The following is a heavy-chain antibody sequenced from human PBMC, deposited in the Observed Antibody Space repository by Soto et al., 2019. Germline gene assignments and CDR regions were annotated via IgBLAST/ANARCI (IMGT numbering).Heavy chain of an antibody. V-gene: IGHV3-23*01. CDR3: PTSPYCGGDCFVFYFDN. J-gene: IGHJ4*02. D-gene: IGHD2-21*02. Sequence: EVQLLESGGGLVQPGGSLRLSCVASGFTFSSFSVTWVRQAPGTGLEWVSAISGRGGTTYYAESVKGRFTISTDNSKNTLYLQMNSLGAEDPAVYYCPTSPYCGGDCFVFYFDNWGQGTLVIVSS. CDR1: GFTFSSFS. CDR2: ISGRGGTT.